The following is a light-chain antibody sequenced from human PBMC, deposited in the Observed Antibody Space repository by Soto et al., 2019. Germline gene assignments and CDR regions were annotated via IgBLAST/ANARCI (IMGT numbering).Light chain of an antibody. J-gene: IGLJ1*01. CDR2: NVY. CDR3: SSYTASRTYV. CDR1: SRDVGAFNF. Sequence: HSVLTQPGSVSGSPGQSITISCNGTSRDVGAFNFVSWHQQHPGKAPKLMIYNVYDRPSGVSYRFSGSKYGNTASLTISGLQGEDEADYYCSSYTASRTYVFGTGTKVTVL. V-gene: IGLV2-14*03.